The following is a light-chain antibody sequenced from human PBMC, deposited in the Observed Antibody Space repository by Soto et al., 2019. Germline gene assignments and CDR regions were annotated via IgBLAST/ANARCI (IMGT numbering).Light chain of an antibody. CDR3: QQRSYPIT. CDR2: DAS. CDR1: QSVSSN. Sequence: EIVMTQSPATLSVSLGDRANLSCRDSQSVSSNLAWYKLKPGQAPRLLIYDASHRATGVQVRFIVFGSESDFTLTISSLEPEEFAVYYCQQRSYPITFGQGTKLDIK. J-gene: IGKJ1*01. V-gene: IGKV3-11*01.